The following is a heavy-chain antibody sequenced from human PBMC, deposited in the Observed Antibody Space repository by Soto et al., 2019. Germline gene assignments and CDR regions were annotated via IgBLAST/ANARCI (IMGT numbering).Heavy chain of an antibody. D-gene: IGHD6-13*01. CDR1: GGSFSGYY. Sequence: QVQLQQWGAGLLKPSETLSLTCAVYGGSFSGYYWSWIRQPPGKGLEWIGEINHSGSTNYNPSLKRRVAISINTSKNQFALELSSVTAADTAVYYCATFPAAADSMDVWGKGTTVTVSS. CDR3: ATFPAAADSMDV. J-gene: IGHJ6*03. CDR2: INHSGST. V-gene: IGHV4-34*01.